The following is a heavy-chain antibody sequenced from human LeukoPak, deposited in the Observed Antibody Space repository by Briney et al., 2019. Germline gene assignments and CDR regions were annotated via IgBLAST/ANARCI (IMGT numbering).Heavy chain of an antibody. J-gene: IGHJ3*02. CDR3: ARAYTYYDFWSGSKTDAFDI. V-gene: IGHV1-8*03. CDR1: GYTFTSYD. Sequence: GASVKVSCKASGYTFTSYDINWVRQATGQGLERMGWMNPNSGNTGYAQKFQGRVTITRNTSISTAYMELSSLRSEDTAVYYCARAYTYYDFWSGSKTDAFDIWGQGTMVTVSS. CDR2: MNPNSGNT. D-gene: IGHD3-3*01.